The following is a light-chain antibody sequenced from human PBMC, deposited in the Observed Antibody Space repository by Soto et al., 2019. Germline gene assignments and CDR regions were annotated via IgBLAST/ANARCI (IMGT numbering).Light chain of an antibody. Sequence: DIQMTQSPSSLSASEGDRVTVTCRASQGISNDLAWYQQKPGKVPKLLIYAASTLQSGVPSRFSGSGSGTDFTLTISSQQPEDVATYYCQKYNSALTFGQGTRLEIK. CDR3: QKYNSALT. J-gene: IGKJ5*01. CDR1: QGISND. V-gene: IGKV1-27*01. CDR2: AAS.